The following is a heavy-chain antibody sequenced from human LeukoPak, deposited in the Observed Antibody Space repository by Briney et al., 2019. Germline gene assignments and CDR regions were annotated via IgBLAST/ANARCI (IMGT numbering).Heavy chain of an antibody. CDR1: GFTFSSYG. V-gene: IGHV3-30*03. Sequence: GGSLRLSCAASGFTFSSYGMHWVRQAPGKGLEWVAVISYDGSNEYYADSVKGRFTISRDNSKNTLYLQMNSLRAEDTAVYYCASGPSSTRYWGQGTLVTVSS. J-gene: IGHJ4*02. CDR3: ASGPSSTRY. D-gene: IGHD2-2*01. CDR2: ISYDGSNE.